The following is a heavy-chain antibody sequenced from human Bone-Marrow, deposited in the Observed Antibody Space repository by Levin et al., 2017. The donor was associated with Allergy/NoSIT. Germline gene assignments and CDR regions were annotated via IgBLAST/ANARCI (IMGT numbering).Heavy chain of an antibody. V-gene: IGHV3-23*01. CDR3: AKVLMSTAAGPGPEYFQH. J-gene: IGHJ1*01. D-gene: IGHD6-13*01. CDR2: ISGSGGST. Sequence: SCAASGFTFSSYAMSWVRQAPGKGLEWVSAISGSGGSTYYADSVKGRFTISRDNSKNTLYLQMNSLRAEDTAVYYCAKVLMSTAAGPGPEYFQHWGQGTLVTVSS. CDR1: GFTFSSYA.